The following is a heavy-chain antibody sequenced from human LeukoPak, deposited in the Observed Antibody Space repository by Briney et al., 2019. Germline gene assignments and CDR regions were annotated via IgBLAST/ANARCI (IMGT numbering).Heavy chain of an antibody. J-gene: IGHJ5*02. CDR3: AKRRSGYSYYDWFDP. CDR1: GFTFSSYA. CDR2: ISGSGGST. V-gene: IGHV3-23*01. D-gene: IGHD5-18*01. Sequence: GGSLRLSCAASGFTFSSYAMSWVRQAPGKGLEWVSAISGSGGSTYYADSVKGRFTISRDNSKNTLYLQMNSLRAEDTAVYYCAKRRSGYSYYDWFDPWGQGTLVTVSS.